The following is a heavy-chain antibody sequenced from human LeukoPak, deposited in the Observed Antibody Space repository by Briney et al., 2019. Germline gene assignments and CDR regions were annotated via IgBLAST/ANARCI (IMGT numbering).Heavy chain of an antibody. Sequence: TGGSLRLSCAASGFSFNDYGMSWVRQAPGKGLEWVSGINWNGGSTGYADSVKGRFTISRDNAKNSLYLQMNSLRAEDTALYYCARGTSDARYYFDYWGQGILVTVSS. D-gene: IGHD1-1*01. V-gene: IGHV3-20*04. CDR1: GFSFNDYG. CDR3: ARGTSDARYYFDY. CDR2: INWNGGST. J-gene: IGHJ4*02.